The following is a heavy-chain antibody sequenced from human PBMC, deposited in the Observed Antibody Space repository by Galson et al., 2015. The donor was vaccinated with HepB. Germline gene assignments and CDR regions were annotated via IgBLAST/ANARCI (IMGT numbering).Heavy chain of an antibody. CDR3: ARVYFGSGSSSAYWYFVL. V-gene: IGHV3-48*02. CDR1: GFTFSSYT. J-gene: IGHJ2*01. D-gene: IGHD3-10*01. Sequence: SLRLSCAASGFTFSSYTMNWVRQAPGKGLESVSYISSTGTTMYCADSAKGRFTISRDNAQNSLYLQMNSLRDEDTAGYYCARVYFGSGSSSAYWYFVLWGRGALVTVSS. CDR2: ISSTGTTM.